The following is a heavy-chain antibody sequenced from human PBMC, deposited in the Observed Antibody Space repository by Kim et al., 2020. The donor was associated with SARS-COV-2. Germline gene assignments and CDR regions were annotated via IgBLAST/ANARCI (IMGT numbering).Heavy chain of an antibody. J-gene: IGHJ4*02. D-gene: IGHD3-10*01. V-gene: IGHV3-48*02. Sequence: RFTISRDNAKNSLYLQMNSLRDEDTAVYYCARDLFRGVWFEELPRRGIDYWGQGTLVTVSS. CDR3: ARDLFRGVWFEELPRRGIDY.